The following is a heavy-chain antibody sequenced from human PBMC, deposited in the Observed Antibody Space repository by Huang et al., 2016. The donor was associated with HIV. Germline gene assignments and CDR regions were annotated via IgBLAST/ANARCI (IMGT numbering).Heavy chain of an antibody. CDR1: GDSIKSNTFY. CDR2: IYYSGTT. Sequence: LQESGPGLVGPSETLSLTCAVSGDSIKSNTFYWGWIRRPPGKALEWIGSIYYSGTTYYNPALKRRARIAVDASKNRIFLHLRSVTAADTGVYYCARTGVAVSDDPEYFQHWGQGALGTIS. J-gene: IGHJ1*01. V-gene: IGHV4-39*02. D-gene: IGHD3-3*01. CDR3: ARTGVAVSDDPEYFQH.